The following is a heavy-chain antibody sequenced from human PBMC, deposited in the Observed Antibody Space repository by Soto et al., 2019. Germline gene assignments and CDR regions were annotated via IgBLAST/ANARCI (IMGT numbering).Heavy chain of an antibody. Sequence: PSETLSLTCTVSGGSIRSHYWTWIGQPPGTGLEWIAYMYHSGTTNYNPSLESRATISVDTSKNQFPLKLSSVTAADTAVYYCARADSSGYSYFDYWGQGSLVTVSS. J-gene: IGHJ4*02. CDR3: ARADSSGYSYFDY. CDR1: GGSIRSHY. CDR2: MYHSGTT. V-gene: IGHV4-59*08. D-gene: IGHD3-22*01.